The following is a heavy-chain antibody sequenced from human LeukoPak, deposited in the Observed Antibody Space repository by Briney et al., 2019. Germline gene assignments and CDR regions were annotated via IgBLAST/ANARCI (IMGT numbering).Heavy chain of an antibody. CDR2: FHPEDGET. Sequence: ASVKVSCKVSGYTLTELSMHWVRQAPGKGLEWMGRFHPEDGETIYAQKFQGRVTMTEDTSTDTAYMELSSLRSEDTAVYYCATLGSPYYDILTGPPNWFDPWGQGTLVTVSS. D-gene: IGHD3-9*01. CDR3: ATLGSPYYDILTGPPNWFDP. V-gene: IGHV1-24*01. CDR1: GYTLTELS. J-gene: IGHJ5*02.